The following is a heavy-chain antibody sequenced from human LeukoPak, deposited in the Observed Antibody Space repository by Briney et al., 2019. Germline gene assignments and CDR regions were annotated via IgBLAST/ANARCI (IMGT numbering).Heavy chain of an antibody. Sequence: PGGSLRLSCTASGFTFSSYGMHWVRQAPGKGLEWVAYIQYDGSNQQYADSVKGRFTISRDNAKDSLYLQMNSLRAQDTAVYYCARANSLGYWGQGTLVTVSS. J-gene: IGHJ4*02. CDR1: GFTFSSYG. CDR3: ARANSLGY. D-gene: IGHD2/OR15-2a*01. CDR2: IQYDGSNQ. V-gene: IGHV3-30*02.